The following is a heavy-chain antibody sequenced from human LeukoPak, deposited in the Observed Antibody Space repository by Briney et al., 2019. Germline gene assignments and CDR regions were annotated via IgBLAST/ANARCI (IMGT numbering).Heavy chain of an antibody. Sequence: SVKVSCKASGGTFSSYAISWVRQAPGQGLEWMGGIIPIFGTANYAQKFQGRVTITADESTSTAYMELSSLRSEDTAVYYCARDTSTGWLVRSMTAFDIWGQGTMVTVSS. V-gene: IGHV1-69*13. J-gene: IGHJ3*02. CDR2: IIPIFGTA. CDR3: ARDTSTGWLVRSMTAFDI. CDR1: GGTFSSYA. D-gene: IGHD6-19*01.